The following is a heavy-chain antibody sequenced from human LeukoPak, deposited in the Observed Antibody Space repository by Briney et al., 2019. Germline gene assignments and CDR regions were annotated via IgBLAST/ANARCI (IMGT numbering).Heavy chain of an antibody. CDR1: GYIFSNHY. CDR3: AREPPGSYFFDY. Sequence: ASVKVSCKASGYIFSNHYMHWVRQAPGQGLEWMGIIRPGGGNTGYTQKFQGRVTMTRDMSTNTVYMELSDLRSEDTAVYFCAREPPGSYFFDYWGQGTLVTVSS. CDR2: IRPGGGNT. V-gene: IGHV1-46*01. D-gene: IGHD7-27*01. J-gene: IGHJ4*02.